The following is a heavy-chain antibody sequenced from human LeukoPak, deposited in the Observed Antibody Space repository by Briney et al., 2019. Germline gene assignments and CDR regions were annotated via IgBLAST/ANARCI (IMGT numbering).Heavy chain of an antibody. CDR2: INHSGST. J-gene: IGHJ4*02. D-gene: IGHD3-10*01. CDR1: GFTFSSYW. Sequence: GSLRLSCAASGFTFSSYWMSWIRQPPGKGLEWIGEINHSGSTNYNPSLKSRVTISVDTSKNQFSLKLSSVTAADTAVYYCARRRGYFDYWGQGTLVTVSS. V-gene: IGHV4-34*01. CDR3: ARRRGYFDY.